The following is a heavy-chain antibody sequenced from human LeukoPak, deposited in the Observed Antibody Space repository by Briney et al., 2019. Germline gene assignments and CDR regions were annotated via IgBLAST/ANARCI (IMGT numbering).Heavy chain of an antibody. CDR3: ASEPITIFGVVPSYYYMDV. J-gene: IGHJ6*03. V-gene: IGHV4-4*07. CDR2: IYTSGST. Sequence: SETLSLTCTVSGGSISSSYWSWIRQPAGKGLEWIGRIYTSGSTNYNPSLKSRLTMSIDTSKNQFSLKLSSVTAADTAVYYCASEPITIFGVVPSYYYMDVWGKGTTVTVSS. CDR1: GGSISSSY. D-gene: IGHD3-3*01.